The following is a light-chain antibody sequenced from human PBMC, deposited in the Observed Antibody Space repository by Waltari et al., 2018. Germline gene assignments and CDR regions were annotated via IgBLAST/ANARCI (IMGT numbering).Light chain of an antibody. CDR1: TSNIRRNS. J-gene: IGLJ3*02. V-gene: IGLV1-44*01. CDR2: RSD. Sequence: SLLTQPPSISGAPGQRVTLSSSVGTSNIRRNSVNWYVQVPGTAPKLLIIRSDQRPSGVSDRFSGSKSGTSASLTITGLLSADETDYICAAWDDSLNAWIFGGGTRLTVL. CDR3: AAWDDSLNAWI.